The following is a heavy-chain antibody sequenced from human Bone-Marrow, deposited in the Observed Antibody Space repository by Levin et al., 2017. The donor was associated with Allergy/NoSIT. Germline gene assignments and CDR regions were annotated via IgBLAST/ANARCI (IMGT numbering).Heavy chain of an antibody. Sequence: SVKVSCKASGGTFSSYAISWVRQAPGQGLEWMGRIIPILGIANYAQKFQGRVTITADKSTSTAYMELSSLRSEDTAVYYCASGVVVVAAPHYGMDVWGQGTTVTVSS. J-gene: IGHJ6*02. CDR1: GGTFSSYA. CDR3: ASGVVVVAAPHYGMDV. D-gene: IGHD2-15*01. CDR2: IIPILGIA. V-gene: IGHV1-69*04.